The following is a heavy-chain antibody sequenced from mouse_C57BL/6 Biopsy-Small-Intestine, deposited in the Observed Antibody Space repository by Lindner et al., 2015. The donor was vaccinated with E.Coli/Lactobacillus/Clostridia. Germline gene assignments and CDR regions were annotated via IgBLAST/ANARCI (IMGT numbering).Heavy chain of an antibody. Sequence: VQLQESGAELMKPGASVRLSCKASGYTFTGYWIEWVKQRPGHGLEWIGEILPGSDSTIYNEKFKGKATFTADTSSNTAYMQLSSLTTEDSAIYLCTRRFGVPYLMDYWGQGTSVTVSS. J-gene: IGHJ4*01. D-gene: IGHD3-1*01. CDR1: GYTFTGYW. CDR2: ILPGSDST. V-gene: IGHV1-9*01. CDR3: TRRFGVPYLMDY.